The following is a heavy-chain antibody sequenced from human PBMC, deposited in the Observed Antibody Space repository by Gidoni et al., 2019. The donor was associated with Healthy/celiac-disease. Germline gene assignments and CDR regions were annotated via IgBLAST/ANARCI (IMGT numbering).Heavy chain of an antibody. CDR3: ARGLGDYDDY. J-gene: IGHJ4*02. CDR1: GGSFSGYY. V-gene: IGHV4-34*01. Sequence: QVQLQQWGAGLLKPSATLSLTCAVYGGSFSGYYWSWIRQPPGKGLEWIGEINHSGSTNYNPSLKSRVTISVDTSKNQFALKLSSVTAADTAVYYCARGLGDYDDYWGQGTLVTVSS. D-gene: IGHD3-22*01. CDR2: INHSGST.